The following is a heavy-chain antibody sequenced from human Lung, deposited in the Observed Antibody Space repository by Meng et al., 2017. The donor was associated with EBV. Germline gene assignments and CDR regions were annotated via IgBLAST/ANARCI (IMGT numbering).Heavy chain of an antibody. V-gene: IGHV3-30-3*01. CDR2: ISYDGSNK. Sequence: VQLVWCGGGVAQSGRSLRLSCAASGFTFSSYAMHWVRQAPGKGLEWVAVISYDGSNKYYADSVKGRFTISRDNSKNTLYLQMNSLRAEDKAVYYCARDFEWELPGYWGQGTLVTVSS. J-gene: IGHJ4*02. D-gene: IGHD1-26*01. CDR1: GFTFSSYA. CDR3: ARDFEWELPGY.